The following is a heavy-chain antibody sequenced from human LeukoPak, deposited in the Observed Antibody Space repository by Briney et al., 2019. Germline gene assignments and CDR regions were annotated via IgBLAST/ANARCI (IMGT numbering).Heavy chain of an antibody. V-gene: IGHV3-23*01. D-gene: IGHD4-17*01. CDR2: ISGSGGST. CDR3: AKDLNTVTTFYYYYGMDV. J-gene: IGHJ6*02. CDR1: GFTVSSNY. Sequence: GGSLRLSCAASGFTVSSNYMSWVRQAPGKGLEWVSAISGSGGSTYYADSVKGRFTISRDNSKNTLYLQMNSLRAEDTAVYYCAKDLNTVTTFYYYYGMDVWGQGTTVTVSS.